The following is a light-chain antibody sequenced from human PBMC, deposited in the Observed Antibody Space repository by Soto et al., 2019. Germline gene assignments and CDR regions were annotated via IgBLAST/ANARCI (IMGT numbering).Light chain of an antibody. V-gene: IGLV2-14*01. Sequence: SALTQPASLTGSPGQSITISCTGTRSDVGGYNYVSWYQQHPGKAPKLMIYDVSNRPSGVSNRFSGSKSDNTASLTISGLQAEDEADYYCSSYTSSSTLYVFGTGTKVTVL. CDR1: RSDVGGYNY. J-gene: IGLJ1*01. CDR3: SSYTSSSTLYV. CDR2: DVS.